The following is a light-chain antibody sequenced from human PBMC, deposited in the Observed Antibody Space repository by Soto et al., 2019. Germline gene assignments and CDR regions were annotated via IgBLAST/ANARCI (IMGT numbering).Light chain of an antibody. V-gene: IGLV2-23*02. CDR3: CSYAGSSTPLYV. Sequence: QSVLTQPASVSGSPGQSITISCTGTSSDVGSYNLVSWYQQHPGKAPKLMIYEVSKRPSGVSNRFSDSKSGNTASLTISGLQAEDEADYYCCSYAGSSTPLYVFGTGTKLTVL. CDR1: SSDVGSYNL. J-gene: IGLJ1*01. CDR2: EVS.